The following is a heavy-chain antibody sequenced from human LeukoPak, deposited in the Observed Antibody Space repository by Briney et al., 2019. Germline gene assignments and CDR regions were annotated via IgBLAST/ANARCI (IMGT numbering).Heavy chain of an antibody. Sequence: ASVKVSCKVSGGIYRITAITWVRQTPGQGLEWMGGIIPMSTTANYARKFQGRVTITRDDSTSTAYMEVSSLRSEDTALYYCATYGGNTAEYFQHWGQGTLVTVSS. D-gene: IGHD4-23*01. CDR2: IIPMSTTA. J-gene: IGHJ1*01. V-gene: IGHV1-69*05. CDR1: GGIYRITA. CDR3: ATYGGNTAEYFQH.